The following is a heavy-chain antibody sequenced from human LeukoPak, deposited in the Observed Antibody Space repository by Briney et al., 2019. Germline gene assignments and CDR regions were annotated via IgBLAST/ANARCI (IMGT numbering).Heavy chain of an antibody. J-gene: IGHJ4*02. CDR2: INHSGST. CDR3: ARRDDSVFDY. V-gene: IGHV4-34*01. D-gene: IGHD3-3*01. Sequence: KPSETLPLTCAVYGGSFSGYYWSWIRQPPGKGLEWIGEINHSGSTNYNPSLKSRVTISVDTSKNQFSLKLSSVTAADTAVYYCARRDDSVFDYWGQGTLVTVSS. CDR1: GGSFSGYY.